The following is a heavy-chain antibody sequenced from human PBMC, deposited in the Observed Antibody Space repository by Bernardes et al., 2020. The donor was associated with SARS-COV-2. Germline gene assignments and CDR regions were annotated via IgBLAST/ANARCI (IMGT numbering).Heavy chain of an antibody. CDR1: GYTLTALS. D-gene: IGHD2-2*01. CDR3: ATSTPVFCSSTSCLHYYYYYGMDV. J-gene: IGHJ6*02. V-gene: IGHV1-24*01. CDR2: FDPEDGET. Sequence: AAVKGYCKVSGYTLTALSMHWVRQAPGKGLEWMGGFDPEDGETIYAQKFQGRVTMTEDTSTDTAYMELSSLRSEDTAVYYCATSTPVFCSSTSCLHYYYYYGMDVWGQGTTVTVSS.